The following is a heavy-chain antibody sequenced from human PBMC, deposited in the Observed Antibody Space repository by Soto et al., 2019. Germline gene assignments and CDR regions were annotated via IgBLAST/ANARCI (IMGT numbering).Heavy chain of an antibody. J-gene: IGHJ4*02. CDR1: GYILTNFG. CDR3: ATSYGSGYRAFDY. CDR2: ISAYNGDT. Sequence: ASVKGSCKASGYILTNFGISWVRQAPGQGLEWMGWISAYNGDTNYAQKLQGRVTVTRDTSTSTAYMELRSLRSEDTAFYYCATSYGSGYRAFDYWGQGALVTVSS. V-gene: IGHV1-18*01. D-gene: IGHD3-10*01.